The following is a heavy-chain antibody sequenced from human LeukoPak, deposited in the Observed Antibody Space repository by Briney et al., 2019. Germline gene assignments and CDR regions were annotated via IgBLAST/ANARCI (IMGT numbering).Heavy chain of an antibody. D-gene: IGHD6-13*01. CDR3: ERRSLSIAAAGRVIDY. J-gene: IGHJ4*02. CDR1: GGSFSGYY. V-gene: IGHV4-34*01. CDR2: INHSGST. Sequence: SETLSLTCAVYGGSFSGYYWSGMPQPPGKGLEGIGEINHSGSTNHNPSLKSRLTISIDTSQNQFSLKLLSVSAADTAVYYCERRSLSIAAAGRVIDYWGQGTLVTVSS.